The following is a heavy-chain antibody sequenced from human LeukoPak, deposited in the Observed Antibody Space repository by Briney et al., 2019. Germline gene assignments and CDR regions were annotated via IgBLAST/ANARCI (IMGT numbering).Heavy chain of an antibody. J-gene: IGHJ4*02. CDR3: AKLAAAGGGY. Sequence: GGSLRLSCAASGFTFSSYVMGWVRQAPGKGLEWVSAISGSGGNTYYADSVKGRFTISRDNSKNTLYLQMNSLRAEDTAVYYCAKLAAAGGGYWGQGTLVTVSS. CDR2: ISGSGGNT. V-gene: IGHV3-23*01. CDR1: GFTFSSYV. D-gene: IGHD6-13*01.